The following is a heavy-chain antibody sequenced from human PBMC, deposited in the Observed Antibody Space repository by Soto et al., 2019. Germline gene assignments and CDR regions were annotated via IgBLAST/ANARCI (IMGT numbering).Heavy chain of an antibody. CDR1: GCSISSYY. D-gene: IGHD3-10*01. V-gene: IGHV4-59*12. CDR2: TYYSGST. CDR3: ARYGSGTYYPTTFDY. Sequence: PSETLSLTCTVSGCSISSYYWSWILQPPGKGLEWIGYTYYSGSTNYNPSLKSRVTISVDTSKNQFSLKLSSVTAADTAVYYCARYGSGTYYPTTFDYWGQGTLVTVSS. J-gene: IGHJ4*02.